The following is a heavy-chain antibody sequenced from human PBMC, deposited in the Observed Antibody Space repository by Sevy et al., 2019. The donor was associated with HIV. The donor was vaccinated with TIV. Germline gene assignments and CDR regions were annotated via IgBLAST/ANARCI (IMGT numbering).Heavy chain of an antibody. D-gene: IGHD3-16*01. CDR3: ANTSAKGDDAFNI. Sequence: GGSLRLSCAASGFTFSSYGMHWVRQAPGKGLEWVAVISYDGSNKYYADSVKGRFTISRDNSKNTLYLQMNSLRAGDTAVYYCANTSAKGDDAFNIWGQGTMVTVSS. V-gene: IGHV3-30*18. J-gene: IGHJ3*02. CDR2: ISYDGSNK. CDR1: GFTFSSYG.